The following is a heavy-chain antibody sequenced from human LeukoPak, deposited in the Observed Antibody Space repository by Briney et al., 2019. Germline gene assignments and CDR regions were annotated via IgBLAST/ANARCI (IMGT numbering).Heavy chain of an antibody. CDR2: ISGGGGNT. Sequence: GGSLRLSCAASGFTFSNYAMSWVRQAPGKGLEWVSVISGGGGNTYYADSVKGRFTISRDNPKNTLYLQVNSLRDEDTAVYYCARVGEFDYWGQGTQVTVSS. V-gene: IGHV3-23*01. J-gene: IGHJ4*02. D-gene: IGHD3-10*01. CDR1: GFTFSNYA. CDR3: ARVGEFDY.